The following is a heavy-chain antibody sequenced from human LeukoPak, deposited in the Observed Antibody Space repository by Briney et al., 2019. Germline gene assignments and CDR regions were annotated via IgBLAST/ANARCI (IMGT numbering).Heavy chain of an antibody. CDR1: GYTFTSYG. V-gene: IGHV1-18*01. J-gene: IGHJ3*02. CDR3: ARVKGNYYDSSGYRDAFDI. Sequence: ASVKVSCKASGYTFTSYGISWVRQAPGQGLERMGWISAYNGNTNYAQKLQGRVTMTTDTSTSTAYMELRSLRSDDTAVYYCARVKGNYYDSSGYRDAFDIWGQGTMVTVSS. D-gene: IGHD3-22*01. CDR2: ISAYNGNT.